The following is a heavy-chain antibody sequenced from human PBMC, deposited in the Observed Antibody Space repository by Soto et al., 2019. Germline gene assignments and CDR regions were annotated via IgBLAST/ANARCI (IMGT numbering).Heavy chain of an antibody. CDR2: VSGNGGST. Sequence: EGRVLESGGGLVQPGGSLRLTCVASGFTLSNFGMSWVRQAPGKGLEWVSFVSGNGGSTYYIDSVKGRFTISRDSSTNTVRLQMNSLRAEDTAVYYCATSNYGERDWGQGALVTVSS. CDR1: GFTLSNFG. CDR3: ATSNYGERD. D-gene: IGHD4-17*01. J-gene: IGHJ4*02. V-gene: IGHV3-23*01.